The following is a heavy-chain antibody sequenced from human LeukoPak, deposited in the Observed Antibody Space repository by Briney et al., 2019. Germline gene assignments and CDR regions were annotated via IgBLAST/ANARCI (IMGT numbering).Heavy chain of an antibody. CDR1: GGSISSTTYY. CDR2: IYYSGST. CDR3: ARDRALGSGKYYFDY. Sequence: PSETLSLTCTVSGGSISSTTYYWGWIRLPPGKGLDWIENIYYSGSTNYNPSLKSRVTISVDTSQNQFSLKLSSVTAADTAVYYCARDRALGSGKYYFDYWGQGTLVTVSA. J-gene: IGHJ4*02. D-gene: IGHD3-16*01. V-gene: IGHV4-39*07.